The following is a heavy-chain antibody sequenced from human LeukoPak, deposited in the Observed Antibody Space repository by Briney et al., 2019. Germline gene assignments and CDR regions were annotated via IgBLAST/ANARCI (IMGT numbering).Heavy chain of an antibody. CDR2: IVGSARYM. CDR1: GFTFNDYN. J-gene: IGHJ3*02. D-gene: IGHD6-13*01. CDR3: ARDRGAAAGFDAFDI. V-gene: IGHV3-21*01. Sequence: GGSLRLSCAASGFTFNDYNMNWVRQAPGKGLEWVSSIVGSARYMYYADPVRGRFTISRDNAKKSLYLQMNSLRAEDTAVYYCARDRGAAAGFDAFDIWGQGTMVTVSS.